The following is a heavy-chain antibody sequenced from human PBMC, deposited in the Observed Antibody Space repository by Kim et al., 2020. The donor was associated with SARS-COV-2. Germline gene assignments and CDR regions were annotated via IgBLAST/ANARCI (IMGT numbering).Heavy chain of an antibody. Sequence: GGSLRLSCAASGFTFSSYAMHWVRQAPGKGLEWVAVISYDGSNKYYADSVKGRFTISRDNSKNTLYLQMNSLRAEDTAVYYCARDRKQWLVLRYYYYGMDVWGQGTTVTVSS. D-gene: IGHD6-19*01. CDR1: GFTFSSYA. V-gene: IGHV3-30-3*01. CDR3: ARDRKQWLVLRYYYYGMDV. CDR2: ISYDGSNK. J-gene: IGHJ6*02.